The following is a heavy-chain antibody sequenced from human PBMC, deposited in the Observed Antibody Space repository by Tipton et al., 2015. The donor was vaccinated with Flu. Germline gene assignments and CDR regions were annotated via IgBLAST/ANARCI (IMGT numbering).Heavy chain of an antibody. Sequence: GLVKPSETLSLSCTVSGDSVTSYYWSWIRQPAGKGLEWIGRRYTSGSAHYNPSLKSRVTMSVDTSKNQFSLKLSSVTAADTAVYYCARAGAVTSSSSGVDFDYWGQGTLVTVSS. D-gene: IGHD6-6*01. CDR1: GDSVTSYY. J-gene: IGHJ4*02. CDR3: ARAGAVTSSSSGVDFDY. CDR2: RYTSGSA. V-gene: IGHV4-4*07.